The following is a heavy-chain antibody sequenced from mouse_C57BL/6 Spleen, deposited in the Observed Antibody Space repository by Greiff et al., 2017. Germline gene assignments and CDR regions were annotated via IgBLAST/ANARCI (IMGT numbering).Heavy chain of an antibody. Sequence: EVMLVESEGGLVQPGSSMKLSCTASGFTFSDYYMAWVRQVPEKGLEWVANINYDGSSTYYLDSLKSRFIISRDNAKNILYLQMSSLKSEDAATYYCARMGGNYDAMDYWGQGTSVTVSS. CDR3: ARMGGNYDAMDY. V-gene: IGHV5-16*01. J-gene: IGHJ4*01. CDR2: INYDGSST. CDR1: GFTFSDYY. D-gene: IGHD2-1*01.